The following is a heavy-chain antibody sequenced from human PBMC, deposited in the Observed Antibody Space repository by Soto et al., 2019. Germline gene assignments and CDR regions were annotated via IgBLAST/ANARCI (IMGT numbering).Heavy chain of an antibody. J-gene: IGHJ4*02. CDR1: GYTFTSYD. CDR3: ARLTYYYDSSGYYPDY. Sequence: QVQLVQSGAEVKKPGASVKVSCKASGYTFTSYDINWVRQATGQGLEWMGWMNPNSGNTGYAQKFQGRVTMTRNTXIXXAYMELSSLRSEDTAVYYCARLTYYYDSSGYYPDYWGQGTLVTVSS. CDR2: MNPNSGNT. V-gene: IGHV1-8*01. D-gene: IGHD3-22*01.